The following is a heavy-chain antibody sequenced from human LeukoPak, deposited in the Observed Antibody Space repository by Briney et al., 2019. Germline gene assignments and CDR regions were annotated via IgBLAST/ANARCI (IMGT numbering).Heavy chain of an antibody. CDR2: INQDGSEK. J-gene: IGHJ6*02. D-gene: IGHD3-10*01. CDR1: AFSFSNYW. CDR3: AKQGVTLVRGMLSYGMDV. Sequence: GGSLRLSCAASAFSFSNYWMTWVRQAPGKALEWVSNINQDGSEKYYVDSVKGRFTISRDNAKKSLWLQMNSLRAEDTAVYYCAKQGVTLVRGMLSYGMDVGGQGTSGSVSS. V-gene: IGHV3-7*01.